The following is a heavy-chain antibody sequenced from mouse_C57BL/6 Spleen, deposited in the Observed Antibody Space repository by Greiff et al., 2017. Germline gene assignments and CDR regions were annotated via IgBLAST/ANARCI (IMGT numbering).Heavy chain of an antibody. Sequence: VQLQQPGTELVKPGASVKLSCKASGYTFTSYWMHWVKQRPGQGLEWIGNINPSNGGTNYNEKFKSKATLTVDKSSSTAYMQLSSLTSEDSAVYYCARSLFTTVVAKDYWGQGTTLTVSS. CDR1: GYTFTSYW. D-gene: IGHD1-1*01. J-gene: IGHJ2*01. CDR3: ARSLFTTVVAKDY. CDR2: INPSNGGT. V-gene: IGHV1-53*01.